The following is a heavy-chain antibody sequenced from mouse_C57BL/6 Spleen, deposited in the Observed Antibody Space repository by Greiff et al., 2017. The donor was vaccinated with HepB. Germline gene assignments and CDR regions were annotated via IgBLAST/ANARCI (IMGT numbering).Heavy chain of an antibody. J-gene: IGHJ2*01. V-gene: IGHV5-9-1*02. CDR3: TGNSYDYFDY. D-gene: IGHD2-1*01. CDR2: ISSGGDYI. Sequence: DVMLVESGEGLVKPGGSLKLSCAASGFTFSSYAMSWVRQTPEKRLEWVAYISSGGDYIYYADTVKGRFTISRDNARNTLYLQMSSLKSEDTAMYYCTGNSYDYFDYWGQGTTLTVSS. CDR1: GFTFSSYA.